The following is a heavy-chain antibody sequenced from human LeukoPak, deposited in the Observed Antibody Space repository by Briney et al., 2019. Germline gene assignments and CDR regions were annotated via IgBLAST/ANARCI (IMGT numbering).Heavy chain of an antibody. CDR2: INPNSGGT. D-gene: IGHD2-15*01. Sequence: GASVKVSCKASGYTFTSYYMHWVRQAPGQGLEWMGWINPNSGGTNYAQKFQGWVTMTRDTSISTAYMELSRLRSDDTAVYYCARDWGYCSGGSCYSPYYGMDVWGQGTTVTVS. CDR3: ARDWGYCSGGSCYSPYYGMDV. V-gene: IGHV1-2*04. J-gene: IGHJ6*02. CDR1: GYTFTSYY.